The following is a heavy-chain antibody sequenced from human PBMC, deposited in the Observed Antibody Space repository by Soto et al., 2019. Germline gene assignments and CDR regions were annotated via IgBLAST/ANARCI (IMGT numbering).Heavy chain of an antibody. Sequence: QVQLVQSGAEVKKPGSSVKVSCKASGYTFTSYASSWVRQAPGQGLAGMGWLSAYNGNTNYAQNLQGRVTMTPDTHTSTDYLELRSLRYDDTAVYYCARVSDTIFGVGIFPDAFDIWGQGTMVNVSS. CDR2: LSAYNGNT. D-gene: IGHD3-3*01. CDR3: ARVSDTIFGVGIFPDAFDI. V-gene: IGHV1-18*04. CDR1: GYTFTSYA. J-gene: IGHJ3*02.